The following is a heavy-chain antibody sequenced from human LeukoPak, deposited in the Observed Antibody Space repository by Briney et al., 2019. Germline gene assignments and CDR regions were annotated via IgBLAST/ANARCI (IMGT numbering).Heavy chain of an antibody. J-gene: IGHJ4*02. CDR1: GFTFSSYA. D-gene: IGHD5-18*01. Sequence: GGSLRLSCAASGFTFSSYAMSWVRQAPGKGLEWVSYISSSGSTIYYADSVKGRFTISRDNAKNSLYLQMNSLRAEDTAVYYCASSPRGYSYGRLYWGQGTLVTVSS. V-gene: IGHV3-48*04. CDR2: ISSSGSTI. CDR3: ASSPRGYSYGRLY.